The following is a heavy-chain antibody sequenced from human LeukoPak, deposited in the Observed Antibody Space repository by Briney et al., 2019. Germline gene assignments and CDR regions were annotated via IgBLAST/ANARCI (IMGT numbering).Heavy chain of an antibody. D-gene: IGHD6-6*01. CDR1: GLTFSSYW. J-gene: IGHJ4*02. CDR3: ARSIAAFDY. CDR2: INTDGSTT. V-gene: IGHV3-74*01. Sequence: PGGSLRLSCAASGLTFSSYWMHWVRQAPGKGLVWVSRINTDGSTTNYADSVKGRFTISRDNAKNSLYLQMDSLTAEDTAVYYCARSIAAFDYWGQGTLVTVSS.